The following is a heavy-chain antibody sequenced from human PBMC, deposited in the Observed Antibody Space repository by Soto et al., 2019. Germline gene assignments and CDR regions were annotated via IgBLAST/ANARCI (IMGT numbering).Heavy chain of an antibody. V-gene: IGHV3-23*01. CDR1: GFTFSSYA. Sequence: EVQLLKSGGGLVQPGGSLRLSCAASGFTFSSYAMSWVRQAPGKGLEGVSAISGSGGSTYYADSGKGRFTISRDNYKNPMYLHMNSLRAEDTAVYYCAKDGLLWFGELSYFDYWGQGTLVTVSS. D-gene: IGHD3-10*01. J-gene: IGHJ4*02. CDR2: ISGSGGST. CDR3: AKDGLLWFGELSYFDY.